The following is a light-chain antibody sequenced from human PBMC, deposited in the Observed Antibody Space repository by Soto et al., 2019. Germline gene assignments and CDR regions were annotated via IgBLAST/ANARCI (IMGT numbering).Light chain of an antibody. CDR3: QQYGSLFT. CDR1: ESVSSK. J-gene: IGKJ3*01. Sequence: VMPQSPATLSVSPRVIANLSSRASESVSSKLVWYQQKPGQAPRLLIHDASTRATGILARFSGGWSGPDFRLTIRRVEPEDFGVYYCQQYGSLFTFGPGTKVDIK. CDR2: DAS. V-gene: IGKV3-15*01.